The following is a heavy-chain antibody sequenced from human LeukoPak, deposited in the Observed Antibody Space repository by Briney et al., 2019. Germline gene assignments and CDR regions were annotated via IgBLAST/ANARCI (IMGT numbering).Heavy chain of an antibody. D-gene: IGHD5-18*01. J-gene: IGHJ6*02. CDR3: AKDTRYSYGYGMDV. Sequence: PGGSLRLSCAASGFTFDDYAMNWVRQAPGKGLEWVSGITWNSGSTGYADPVKGRFTISRDNAKNSLYLQMNSLRAEDTALYYCAKDTRYSYGYGMDVWGQGTTVTVSS. CDR2: ITWNSGST. V-gene: IGHV3-9*01. CDR1: GFTFDDYA.